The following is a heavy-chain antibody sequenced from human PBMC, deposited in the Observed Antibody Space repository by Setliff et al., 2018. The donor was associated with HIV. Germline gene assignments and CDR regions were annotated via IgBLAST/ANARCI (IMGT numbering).Heavy chain of an antibody. D-gene: IGHD3-9*01. CDR1: GGSIDISDYC. Sequence: PSETLSLTCTVSGGSIDISDYCWGWVRQPPGKGLEWIGSICHSGRSYYNPSLKSRLTISVDTSKNQFSLKLSSVTAADTAVYYCARQPVAGAGYYYYMDVWGKGTTVTVSS. CDR3: ARQPVAGAGYYYYMDV. CDR2: ICHSGRS. J-gene: IGHJ6*03. V-gene: IGHV4-39*07.